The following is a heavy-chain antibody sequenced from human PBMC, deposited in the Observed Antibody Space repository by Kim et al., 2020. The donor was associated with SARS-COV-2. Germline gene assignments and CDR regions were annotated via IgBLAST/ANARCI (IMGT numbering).Heavy chain of an antibody. CDR1: GYTFTNDD. D-gene: IGHD3-10*01. Sequence: ASVKVSCKASGYTFTNDDVNWVRQAPGQGPEWMGWMDPNSGDTGLVQKFQGRVLLTTNTSKDTAYMELRNLRFEDTAVYYCAREFGFGERLSKNWVDPWG. CDR3: AREFGFGERLSKNWVDP. V-gene: IGHV1-8*01. CDR2: MDPNSGDT. J-gene: IGHJ5*02.